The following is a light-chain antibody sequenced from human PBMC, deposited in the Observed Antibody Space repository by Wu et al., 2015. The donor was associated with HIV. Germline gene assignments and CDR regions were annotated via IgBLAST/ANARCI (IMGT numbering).Light chain of an antibody. CDR3: QQYGSSPPVT. J-gene: IGKJ5*01. V-gene: IGKV3-20*01. CDR2: GAS. CDR1: QSVSSRD. Sequence: EIVLTQSPATLSVSPGERATLSCRASQSVSSRDLAWYQQKPGQAPRLLIYGASSRATGIPDRFSGSVSGTDFTLTISRLEPEDFAVYYCQQYGSSPPVTFGQGTRLEIK.